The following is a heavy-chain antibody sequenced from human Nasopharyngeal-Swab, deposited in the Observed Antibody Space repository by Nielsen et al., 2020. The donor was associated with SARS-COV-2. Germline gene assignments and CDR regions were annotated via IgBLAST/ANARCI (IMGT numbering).Heavy chain of an antibody. CDR1: GFTFSSYW. J-gene: IGHJ1*01. CDR2: IKQDGSEK. D-gene: IGHD6-19*01. V-gene: IGHV3-7*01. Sequence: GGSLRLSCAASGFTFSSYWMSWVRQAPGKGLEWVANIKQDGSEKYYVDSVKGRFTISRDNAKNSLYLQMNSLRAEDTAVYYCARDLAVADSAEYFQHWGQGTLVTVSS. CDR3: ARDLAVADSAEYFQH.